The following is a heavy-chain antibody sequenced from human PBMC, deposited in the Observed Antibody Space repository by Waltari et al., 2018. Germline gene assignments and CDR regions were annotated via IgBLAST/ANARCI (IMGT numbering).Heavy chain of an antibody. Sequence: QVQLVESGGGVVQPGRSLRLSCAASGFTFSSYAMHWVRQAPGKGLEWVAVISYDGSNKYYADSVKGRFTISRDNSKNTLYLQMNSLRAEDTAVYYCARVQENYSSSSGYYYGMDVWGQGTTVTVSS. J-gene: IGHJ6*02. D-gene: IGHD6-6*01. V-gene: IGHV3-30-3*01. CDR1: GFTFSSYA. CDR2: ISYDGSNK. CDR3: ARVQENYSSSSGYYYGMDV.